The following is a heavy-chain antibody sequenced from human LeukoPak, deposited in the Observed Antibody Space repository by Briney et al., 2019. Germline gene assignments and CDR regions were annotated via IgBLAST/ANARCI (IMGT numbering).Heavy chain of an antibody. J-gene: IGHJ4*02. CDR2: IYYSGST. D-gene: IGHD3-3*01. Sequence: SETLSLTCAVYGGSFSGYYWSWIRQPPGKGLEWIGYIYYSGSTNYNPSLKSRVTISLDTSKNQFSLKLSSVTAADTAVYYCARAILSGYPDSWGQGTLV. V-gene: IGHV4-59*01. CDR3: ARAILSGYPDS. CDR1: GGSFSGYY.